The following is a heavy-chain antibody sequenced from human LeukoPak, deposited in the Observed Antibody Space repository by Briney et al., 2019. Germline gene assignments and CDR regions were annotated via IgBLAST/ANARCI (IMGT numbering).Heavy chain of an antibody. CDR2: IYYSGST. CDR3: ARFSYTAKGAY. D-gene: IGHD5-18*01. V-gene: IGHV4-39*07. Sequence: SETLSLTCTVSGGSISSYYWSWIRQPPGKGLEWIGSIYYSGSTYYNPSLKSRVTISVDTSKNQFSLKLSSVTAADTAVYYCARFSYTAKGAYWGQGTLVTVSS. CDR1: GGSISSYY. J-gene: IGHJ4*02.